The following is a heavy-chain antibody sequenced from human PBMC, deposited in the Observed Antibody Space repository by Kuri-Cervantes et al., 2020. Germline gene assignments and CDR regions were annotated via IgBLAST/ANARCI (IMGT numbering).Heavy chain of an antibody. D-gene: IGHD1-26*01. CDR3: AKDLNGRVGATMPDY. CDR2: ISYDGSNK. CDR1: GFTFSSYG. V-gene: IGHV3-30*18. J-gene: IGHJ4*02. Sequence: GESLKISCAASGFTFSSYGMHWVRQAPGKGLEWVAIISYDGSNKYYADSVKGRFTISRDNSKNTLYLQMNSLRAEDTAVYYCAKDLNGRVGATMPDYWGQGTLVTVSS.